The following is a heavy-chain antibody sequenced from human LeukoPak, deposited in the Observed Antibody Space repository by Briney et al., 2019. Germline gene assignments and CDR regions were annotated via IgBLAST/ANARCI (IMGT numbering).Heavy chain of an antibody. J-gene: IGHJ3*02. CDR1: GYTFPSYF. CDR3: ARDGELYSGSKGLFDI. V-gene: IGHV1-18*04. D-gene: IGHD3-10*01. CDR2: ISADNGNT. Sequence: ASVKVSCKASGYTFPSYFMHWVRQAPGQGLEWMGWISADNGNTNYAQKLQGRVTVTTDTSTSTAYMELRSLRSDDTAVYYCARDGELYSGSKGLFDIWGQGTLVTVSS.